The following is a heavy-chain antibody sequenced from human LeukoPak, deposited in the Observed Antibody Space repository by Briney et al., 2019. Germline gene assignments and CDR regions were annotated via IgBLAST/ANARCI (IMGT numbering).Heavy chain of an antibody. CDR1: GFTLSTYW. J-gene: IGHJ4*02. V-gene: IGHV3-23*01. Sequence: GGSLRLSCAASGFTLSTYWMSWVRQAPGKGLEWVAATVGIGPDTYHADSVKGRFTISRDNSKNILYLQMNSLRVEDTAVYYCTKASAARCIGVFCYPFDHWGQGTLVTVSS. CDR3: TKASAARCIGVFCYPFDH. D-gene: IGHD2-15*01. CDR2: TVGIGPDT.